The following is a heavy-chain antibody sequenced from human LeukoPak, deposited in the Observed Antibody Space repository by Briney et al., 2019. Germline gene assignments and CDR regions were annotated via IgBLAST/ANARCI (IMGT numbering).Heavy chain of an antibody. Sequence: GESLKISCKGSGYTYNSYWIGWVRQMPGKGLEWIGIIYPIESKTKYSQSFEGQVTISADKSINTAYLQWTSLKASDTAMYFCATRDGYNLSSWGQGTLVTVSS. V-gene: IGHV5-51*01. J-gene: IGHJ4*02. CDR3: ATRDGYNLSS. CDR1: GYTYNSYW. CDR2: IYPIESKT. D-gene: IGHD5-24*01.